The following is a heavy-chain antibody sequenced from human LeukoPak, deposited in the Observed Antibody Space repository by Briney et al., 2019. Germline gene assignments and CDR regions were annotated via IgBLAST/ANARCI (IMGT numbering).Heavy chain of an antibody. CDR2: INHSGST. Sequence: SETLSPTCAVYGGSFSGYYWSWIRQPPGKGLEWIGEINHSGSTNYNPSLKSRVTISVDTSKNQFSLKLSSVTAADTAVYYCARAGDSSGYYAFDYWGQGTLVTVSS. CDR3: ARAGDSSGYYAFDY. J-gene: IGHJ4*02. CDR1: GGSFSGYY. D-gene: IGHD3-22*01. V-gene: IGHV4-34*01.